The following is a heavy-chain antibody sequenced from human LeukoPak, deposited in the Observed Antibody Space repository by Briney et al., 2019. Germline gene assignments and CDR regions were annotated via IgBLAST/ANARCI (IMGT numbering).Heavy chain of an antibody. Sequence: GGSLRLSCAASGFTFTNHWMHWVRQAPGKGLVWVSRIRPDGRETNHADSVKGRFTISRDNAKNTLYLQMNSLGAEDTAVYYCGRDAVFGSGSVDYWGQGVLVTGSS. V-gene: IGHV3-74*01. J-gene: IGHJ4*02. D-gene: IGHD3-10*01. CDR2: IRPDGRET. CDR1: GFTFTNHW. CDR3: GRDAVFGSGSVDY.